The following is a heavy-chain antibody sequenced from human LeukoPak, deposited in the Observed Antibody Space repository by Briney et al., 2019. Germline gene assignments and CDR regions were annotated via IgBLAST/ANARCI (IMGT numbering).Heavy chain of an antibody. CDR2: IYSGGST. CDR3: ARRAGDYSHPYDY. V-gene: IGHV3-53*01. Sequence: PGGSLRLSCAASGFTFSSDAMSWVRQTPGKGLEWVSFIYSGGSTHYSDSVKGRFTISRDNSKNTLYLQMNSLRAEDTAVYYCARRAGDYSHPYDYWGQGTLVTVSS. J-gene: IGHJ4*02. D-gene: IGHD3-22*01. CDR1: GFTFSSDA.